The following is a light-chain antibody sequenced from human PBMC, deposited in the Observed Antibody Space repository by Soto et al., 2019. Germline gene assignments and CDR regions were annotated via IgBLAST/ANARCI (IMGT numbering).Light chain of an antibody. Sequence: EIVLTQSPATLSLSPGERAPLPCRASQSVSSYLAWYQQKPGQAPRLLIYDASSRATGIPDRFSGSGSGTDFTLTISSLEPEDFAVYYCQQRSNWPPTFGQGTKV. CDR3: QQRSNWPPT. CDR2: DAS. CDR1: QSVSSY. J-gene: IGKJ1*01. V-gene: IGKV3-11*01.